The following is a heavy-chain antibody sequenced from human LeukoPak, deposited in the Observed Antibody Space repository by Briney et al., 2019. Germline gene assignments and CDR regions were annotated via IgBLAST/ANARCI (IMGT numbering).Heavy chain of an antibody. CDR2: INWNGGST. V-gene: IGHV3-20*04. J-gene: IGHJ4*02. D-gene: IGHD3-22*01. Sequence: GGSLRLSCAASGFTFDDYGMSWVRQAPGKGLEWVSGINWNGGSTGYADSVKGRLTISRDNAKNSLYLQMNSLRAEDTALYYCARYLYYDSSDYYPEATGFDYWGQGTLVTVSS. CDR1: GFTFDDYG. CDR3: ARYLYYDSSDYYPEATGFDY.